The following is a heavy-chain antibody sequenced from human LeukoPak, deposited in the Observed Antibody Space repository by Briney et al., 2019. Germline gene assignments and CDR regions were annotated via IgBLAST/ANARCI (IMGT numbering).Heavy chain of an antibody. D-gene: IGHD1-26*01. CDR1: GYTFTSYD. Sequence: ASVKVSCKASGYTFTSYDINWVRQATGQGLEWMGWMNPNSGNTGYAQKFQGRVTITRNTSISTAYMEPSSLRSEDTAVYYCARGSTWEHGDYWGQGTLVTVSS. CDR2: MNPNSGNT. V-gene: IGHV1-8*03. J-gene: IGHJ4*02. CDR3: ARGSTWEHGDY.